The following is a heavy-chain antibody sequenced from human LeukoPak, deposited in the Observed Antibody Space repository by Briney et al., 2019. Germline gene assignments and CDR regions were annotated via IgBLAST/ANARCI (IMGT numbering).Heavy chain of an antibody. J-gene: IGHJ3*02. CDR2: MSYDGTNK. D-gene: IGHD3-10*01. CDR3: AKDFGELLYGDTFDI. Sequence: PGGSLRLSCAASGFIFSSYGMHWVRQAPGKGLEWVADMSYDGTNKYYADSVKGRFTISRDNSKKTLYLQMNSLRAEDTAVYYCAKDFGELLYGDTFDIWGQGTMVAVSS. CDR1: GFIFSSYG. V-gene: IGHV3-30*18.